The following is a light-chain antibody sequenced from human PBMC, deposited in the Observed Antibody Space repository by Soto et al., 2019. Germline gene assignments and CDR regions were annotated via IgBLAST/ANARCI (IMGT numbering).Light chain of an antibody. J-gene: IGLJ1*01. CDR3: QVWDDNSDHHV. CDR1: NIGGKS. V-gene: IGLV3-21*02. CDR2: DDS. Sequence: SYELTQTSSVSVAPGQTARISCGGNNIGGKSVHWYQQQPGQAPVVVVYDDSDRPSGIPERFSGSNSGNTATLTISRVEAGDEADYHCQVWDDNSDHHVFGTGTKLTVL.